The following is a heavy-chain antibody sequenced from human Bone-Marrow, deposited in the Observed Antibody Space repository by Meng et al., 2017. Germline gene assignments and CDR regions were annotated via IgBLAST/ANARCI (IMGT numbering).Heavy chain of an antibody. V-gene: IGHV4-34*01. CDR2: INHSGRT. D-gene: IGHD3-22*01. J-gene: IGHJ4*02. Sequence: SETLSLTCAVYGGSFSGYYWSWIRQPPGKGLEWIGEINHSGRTNYNPSLKSRFTISVDTSEDQFSLKLRSVIVADTAMSYCAKGLYYDSSGYYPQLYYFDYWGQGTLVTVSS. CDR3: AKGLYYDSSGYYPQLYYFDY. CDR1: GGSFSGYY.